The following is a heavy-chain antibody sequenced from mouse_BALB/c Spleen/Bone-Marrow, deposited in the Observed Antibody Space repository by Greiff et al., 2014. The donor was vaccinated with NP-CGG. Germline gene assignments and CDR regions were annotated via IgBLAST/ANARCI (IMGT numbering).Heavy chain of an antibody. CDR3: ARITTATGAMDY. D-gene: IGHD1-2*01. CDR1: WFSLNTLG. Sequence: VQLQESGPCPWAPSQSLSITFTVFWFSLNTLGVHRVRQAPGKGLEGLGVLWADGSTNYNSALMSRLSISKDNSKSQVFLKMNILQTDDTAMYYCARITTATGAMDYWGQGTSVTVSS. CDR2: LWADGST. V-gene: IGHV2-9*02. J-gene: IGHJ4*01.